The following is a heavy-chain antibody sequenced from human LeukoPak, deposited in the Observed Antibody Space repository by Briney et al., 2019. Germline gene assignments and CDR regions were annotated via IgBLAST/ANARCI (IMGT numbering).Heavy chain of an antibody. CDR2: IKQDGSEK. J-gene: IGHJ2*01. V-gene: IGHV3-7*01. CDR1: GFTFSSYW. D-gene: IGHD2-2*02. CDR3: ARDLGYCSSTSCYTSWYFDL. Sequence: GGSLRLSCAASGFTFSSYWMSWVRQAPGKGLEWVANIKQDGSEKYYVDSAKGRFTISRDNAKNSLYLQMNSLRAEDTAVYYCARDLGYCSSTSCYTSWYFDLWGRGTLVTVSS.